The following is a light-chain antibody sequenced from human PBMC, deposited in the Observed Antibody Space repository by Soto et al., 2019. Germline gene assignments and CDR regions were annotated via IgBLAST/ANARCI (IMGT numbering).Light chain of an antibody. J-gene: IGLJ1*01. V-gene: IGLV2-11*01. CDR2: DVN. Sequence: QSVLTQPRSVSGSPGQSVTISCTGTSSDVGGFNSVSWYQQHPGKAPKLMIYDVNKRPSGVPDRFSGSKSGSTASLTISGLQAEDEADYYCCSYAGSYSYDFATGTKGTVL. CDR3: CSYAGSYSYD. CDR1: SSDVGGFNS.